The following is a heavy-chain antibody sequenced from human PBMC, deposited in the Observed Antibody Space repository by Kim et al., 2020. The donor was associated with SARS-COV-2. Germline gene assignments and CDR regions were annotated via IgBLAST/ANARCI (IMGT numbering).Heavy chain of an antibody. D-gene: IGHD2-2*01. CDR2: ISYDGSNK. V-gene: IGHV3-30*03. J-gene: IGHJ6*03. Sequence: GRSLRLSCAASGFTFSSYGMHWVRQAPGKGLEWVAVISYDGSNKYYADSVKGRFTISRDNSKNTLYLQMNSLRAEDTAVYYCARTVVVPAVPPGGDYYY. CDR3: ARTVVVPAVPPGGDYYY. CDR1: GFTFSSYG.